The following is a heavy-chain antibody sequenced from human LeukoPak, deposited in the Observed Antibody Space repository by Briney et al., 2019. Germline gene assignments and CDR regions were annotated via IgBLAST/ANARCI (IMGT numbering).Heavy chain of an antibody. Sequence: ASAKVSCKASGGTFSSYTISWVRQAPGQGLEWLGWISAYNGDTKYAQHLQGRVTLTTDTSTGTAYMELRSLTADDTALYYCARDTALTITPGGPDYWGRGTLITVSS. D-gene: IGHD2-8*02. CDR2: ISAYNGDT. CDR1: GGTFSSYT. J-gene: IGHJ4*02. V-gene: IGHV1-18*01. CDR3: ARDTALTITPGGPDY.